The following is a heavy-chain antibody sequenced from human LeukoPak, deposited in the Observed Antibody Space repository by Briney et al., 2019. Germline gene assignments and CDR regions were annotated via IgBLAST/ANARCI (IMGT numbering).Heavy chain of an antibody. CDR2: IFTTVIT. J-gene: IGHJ6*03. CDR3: ARESSGSYYNPLGYMDV. Sequence: PETLSLTCTLSGGSISLYYWNWIRHPAGKGLEWIGRIFTTVITNYKSPPKSRVTMSVDTSKNQFSLNLTSVTAADTAVYYGARESSGSYYNPLGYMDVWGKGTTVTVSS. CDR1: GGSISLYY. V-gene: IGHV4-4*07. D-gene: IGHD3-10*01.